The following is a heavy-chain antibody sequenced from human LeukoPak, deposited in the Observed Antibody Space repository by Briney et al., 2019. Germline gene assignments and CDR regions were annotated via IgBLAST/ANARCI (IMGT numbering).Heavy chain of an antibody. CDR1: GGSISSGGYY. J-gene: IGHJ5*02. CDR2: IYYSGST. D-gene: IGHD2-15*01. CDR3: ARGGYCSGGSCATGQWFDP. V-gene: IGHV4-31*03. Sequence: SETLSFTCTVSGGSISSGGYYWSWIRQHPGKGLEWIGYIYYSGSTYYNPSLKSRVTISVDTSKNQFSLKLSSVTAADTAVYYCARGGYCSGGSCATGQWFDPWGQGTLVTVSS.